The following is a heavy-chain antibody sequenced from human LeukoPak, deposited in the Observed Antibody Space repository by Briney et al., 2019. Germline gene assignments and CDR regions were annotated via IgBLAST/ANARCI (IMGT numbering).Heavy chain of an antibody. V-gene: IGHV3-30*02. CDR1: GFNFRGSG. CDR3: ARGPQYYDYVWGSYRYDPFDY. Sequence: PGGSLRLSCAASGFNFRGSGMHWVRQAPGKGLEWVTFIQYDASQIYYADSVKGRFTISRDNSKNTLYLQMGSLRAEDMAVYYCARGPQYYDYVWGSYRYDPFDYWGQGTLVTVSS. CDR2: IQYDASQI. J-gene: IGHJ4*02. D-gene: IGHD3-16*02.